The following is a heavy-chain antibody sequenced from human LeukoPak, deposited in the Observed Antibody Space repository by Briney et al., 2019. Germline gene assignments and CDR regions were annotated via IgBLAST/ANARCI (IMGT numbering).Heavy chain of an antibody. Sequence: ASVKVSCKASGYTFTGYYMHWVRQAPGQGLEWMGWINPNSGGTNYAQKFQGRVTMTRDTSISTAYMELSRLRSDDTAVYYCAARYYDSSGLDYWGQGTLVTVSS. CDR1: GYTFTGYY. CDR2: INPNSGGT. D-gene: IGHD3-22*01. V-gene: IGHV1-2*02. CDR3: AARYYDSSGLDY. J-gene: IGHJ4*02.